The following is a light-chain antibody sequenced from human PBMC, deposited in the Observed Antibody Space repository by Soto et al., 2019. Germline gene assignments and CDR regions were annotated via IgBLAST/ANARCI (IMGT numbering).Light chain of an antibody. CDR1: QSINNY. Sequence: DIQMTQSPASLSVSVGDRVTITCRASQSINNYLNWYLQRPGQAPKLLIRSASTLQRGVPSRFSGSGSRTEFTLTIADLQPDDFGTYYCQQSLTMPITFGQGTRL. J-gene: IGKJ5*01. CDR2: SAS. CDR3: QQSLTMPIT. V-gene: IGKV1-39*01.